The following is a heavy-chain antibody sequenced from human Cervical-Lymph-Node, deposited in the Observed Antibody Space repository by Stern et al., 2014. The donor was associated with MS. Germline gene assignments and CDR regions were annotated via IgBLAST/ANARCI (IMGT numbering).Heavy chain of an antibody. CDR2: SSNKADSCTT. V-gene: IGHV3-72*01. CDR1: GFTFSDHY. Sequence: EVHLVESGGGLVQPGGSLRLSCTASGFTFSDHYIDWVRQAPGKGLQWVGRSSNKADSCTTEYATSVKGRFTISVDDARNSVYLQMNSLKIDDTAVYYCARLPLNWGQETLVTVSS. J-gene: IGHJ4*02. CDR3: ARLPLN.